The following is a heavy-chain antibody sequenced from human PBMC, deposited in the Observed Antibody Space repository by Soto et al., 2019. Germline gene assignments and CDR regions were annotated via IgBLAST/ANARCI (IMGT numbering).Heavy chain of an antibody. D-gene: IGHD3-22*01. V-gene: IGHV3-33*01. CDR1: GFTFSSYG. CDR2: IWYDGSNK. CDR3: ARDWDDSSGYYYVGIDY. J-gene: IGHJ4*02. Sequence: GGSLRLSCAASGFTFSSYGMHWVRQAPGKGLEWVAVIWYDGSNKYYADSVKGRFTISRDNSKNTLYLQMNSLRAEDTAVYYCARDWDDSSGYYYVGIDYWGQGTLVTVSS.